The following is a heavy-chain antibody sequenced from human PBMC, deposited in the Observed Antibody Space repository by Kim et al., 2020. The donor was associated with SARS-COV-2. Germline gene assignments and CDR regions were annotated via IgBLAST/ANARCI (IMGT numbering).Heavy chain of an antibody. CDR1: GFTFSSCS. CDR2: ISSSSSYI. Sequence: GGSLRLSCAASGFTFSSCSMNWVRQAPGKGLEWVSSISSSSSYIYYADSVKGRFTISRDNAKNSLYLQMNSLRAEDTAVYYCARDRRTVDTAMVYDYWGQGTLVTVSS. J-gene: IGHJ4*02. V-gene: IGHV3-21*01. D-gene: IGHD5-18*01. CDR3: ARDRRTVDTAMVYDY.